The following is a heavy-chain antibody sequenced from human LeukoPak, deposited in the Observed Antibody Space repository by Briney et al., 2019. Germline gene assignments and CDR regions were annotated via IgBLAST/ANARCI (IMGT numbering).Heavy chain of an antibody. J-gene: IGHJ5*02. CDR2: IKQDGSEK. CDR3: ARDKGSSTYYDFWSGYCWFDP. D-gene: IGHD3-3*01. CDR1: GFTFSSYW. Sequence: GGSLRLSCAASGFTFSSYWMSWVRQAPGKGLEWVANIKQDGSEKYYVDSVRGRFTISRDIAKNSLYLQMNSLRAEDTAVYYCARDKGSSTYYDFWSGYCWFDPWGQGTLVTVSS. V-gene: IGHV3-7*01.